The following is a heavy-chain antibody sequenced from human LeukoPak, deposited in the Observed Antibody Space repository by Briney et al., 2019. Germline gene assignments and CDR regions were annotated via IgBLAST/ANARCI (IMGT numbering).Heavy chain of an antibody. Sequence: PGGSLRLSCAASGFTVSTYYMNWVRQAPGKGLEWVSIIYSGGTTYYADSVKGRFTISRDTSKKTLSLQMSSLRAEDTAVYFCARVGDHFHWNLDLWGRGTLVTVSS. V-gene: IGHV3-53*01. CDR2: IYSGGTT. CDR3: ARVGDHFHWNLDL. CDR1: GFTVSTYY. J-gene: IGHJ2*01. D-gene: IGHD3-3*02.